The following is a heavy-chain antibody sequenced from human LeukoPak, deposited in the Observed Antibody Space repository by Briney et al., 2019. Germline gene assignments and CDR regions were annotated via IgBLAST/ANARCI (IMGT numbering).Heavy chain of an antibody. J-gene: IGHJ4*02. CDR2: IKSKTDGGTT. V-gene: IGHV3-15*01. CDR3: TTVPYYYGSGSYYEIDY. D-gene: IGHD3-10*01. Sequence: GGSLRLSCAASGFTFSNAWMSWVRQAPGKGLEWVGRIKSKTDGGTTDYAAPMKGRFTISRDDSKNTLYLQMNSLKTEDTAVYYCTTVPYYYGSGSYYEIDYWGQGTLVTVSS. CDR1: GFTFSNAW.